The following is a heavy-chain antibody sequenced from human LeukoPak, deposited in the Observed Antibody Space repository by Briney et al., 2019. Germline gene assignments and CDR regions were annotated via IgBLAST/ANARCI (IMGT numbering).Heavy chain of an antibody. Sequence: ASVKVSCKASGYTFTVYYIPWVRQAPGQGLEWMGRINPNSDGTNYAQKFQGRVTMTRDTSISTAYMELSRLRSDDTAVYYCARYYYDNSGYRGDYWGQGTLVTVSS. V-gene: IGHV1-2*06. CDR2: INPNSDGT. D-gene: IGHD3-22*01. CDR3: ARYYYDNSGYRGDY. CDR1: GYTFTVYY. J-gene: IGHJ4*02.